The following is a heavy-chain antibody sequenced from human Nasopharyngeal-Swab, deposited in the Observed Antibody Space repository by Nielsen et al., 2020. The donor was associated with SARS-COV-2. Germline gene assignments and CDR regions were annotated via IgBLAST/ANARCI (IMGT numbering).Heavy chain of an antibody. V-gene: IGHV1-69*02. D-gene: IGHD1-1*01. J-gene: IGHJ6*02. CDR3: ARYNWNVPALGYYYGMDV. CDR2: IIPILGIA. Sequence: WVRQAPGQGLEWMGRIIPILGIANYAQKFQGRVTITADKSTSTAYMELSSLRSEDTAVYYCARYNWNVPALGYYYGMDVWGQGTTVTGSS.